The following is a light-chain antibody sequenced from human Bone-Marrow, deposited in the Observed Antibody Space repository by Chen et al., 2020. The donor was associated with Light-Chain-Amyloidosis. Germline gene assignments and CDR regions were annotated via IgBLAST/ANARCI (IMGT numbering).Light chain of an antibody. V-gene: IGLV1-40*01. CDR2: GNS. CDR1: SSNIGAGYD. Sequence: QSVLTQPPSVSGAPGQRVTLSCTGSSSNIGAGYDVHWYRQLPGTAPKLLISGNSNRPSGVPDRFSGSRSGTSASLAISGLQAEDEADYCCQSYDTSLSGSVFGGRTKLTVL. J-gene: IGLJ2*01. CDR3: QSYDTSLSGSV.